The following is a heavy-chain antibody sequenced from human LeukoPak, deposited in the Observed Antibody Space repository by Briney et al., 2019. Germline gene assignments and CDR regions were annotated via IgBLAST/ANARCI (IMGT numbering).Heavy chain of an antibody. V-gene: IGHV3-21*01. D-gene: IGHD1-26*01. CDR3: ARDSGSYYLRFDY. CDR2: ISSSSSYI. CDR1: GFTFSSYR. Sequence: GGSLRLSCAASGFTFSSYRMNWVRQAPGKGLEWVSSISSSSSYIYYADSVKGRFTISRDNAKNSLYLQMNSLRAEDTAVYYCARDSGSYYLRFDYWGQGTLVTVSS. J-gene: IGHJ4*02.